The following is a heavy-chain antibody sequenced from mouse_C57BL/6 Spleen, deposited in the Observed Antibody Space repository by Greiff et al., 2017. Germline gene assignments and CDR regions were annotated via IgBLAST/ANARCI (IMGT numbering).Heavy chain of an antibody. Sequence: EVQRVESGGGLVQPKGSLKLSCAASGFSFNTYAMNWVRQAPGKGLEWVARIRSKSNNYATYYADSVKDRFTISRDDSESMLYLQMNNLKTEDTAMYYCVREGYWYFDVWGTGTTVTVSS. CDR2: IRSKSNNYAT. J-gene: IGHJ1*03. CDR3: VREGYWYFDV. CDR1: GFSFNTYA. V-gene: IGHV10-1*01.